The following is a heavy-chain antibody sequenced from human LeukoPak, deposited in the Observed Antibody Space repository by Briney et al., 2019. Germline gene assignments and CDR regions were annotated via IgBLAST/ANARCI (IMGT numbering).Heavy chain of an antibody. V-gene: IGHV1-18*01. CDR2: ISAYNGNT. CDR3: ASTYYDSSGYYYNFDY. Sequence: ASVKVSCKASGYTFTSYGISWMRQAPGQGLEWMGWISAYNGNTNYAQKLQGRVTMTTDTSTSTAYMELRSLRSDDTAVYYCASTYYDSSGYYYNFDYWGQGTLVTVSS. J-gene: IGHJ4*02. D-gene: IGHD3-22*01. CDR1: GYTFTSYG.